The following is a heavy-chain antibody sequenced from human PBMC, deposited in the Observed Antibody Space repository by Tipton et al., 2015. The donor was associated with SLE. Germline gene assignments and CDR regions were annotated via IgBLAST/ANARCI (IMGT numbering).Heavy chain of an antibody. CDR1: GASISTGGYS. CDR3: ATYGAFVYMDV. Sequence: TLSLTCAVSGASISTGGYSWSWVRRPPGKGLEWIGYIYYSGSTDYNPSLKSRVTISVDTSKNQFSLKLSSVTAADTAVYYCATYGAFVYMDVWGKGTTVTVSS. J-gene: IGHJ6*03. V-gene: IGHV4-30-2*01. D-gene: IGHD4-17*01. CDR2: IYYSGST.